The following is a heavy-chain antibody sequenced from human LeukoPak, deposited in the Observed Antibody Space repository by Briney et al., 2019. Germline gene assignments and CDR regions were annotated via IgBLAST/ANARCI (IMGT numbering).Heavy chain of an antibody. J-gene: IGHJ6*03. Sequence: SETLSLTCTVSGGSISSYYWSWIRRPPGKGLEWIGYIYYSGSTNYNPSLKSRVTISVDASKNQFSLKLSSVTAADTAVYYCAGGGYFYYYYMDVWGKGTTVTVSS. CDR2: IYYSGST. CDR3: AGGGYFYYYYMDV. V-gene: IGHV4-59*01. CDR1: GGSISSYY. D-gene: IGHD3-16*01.